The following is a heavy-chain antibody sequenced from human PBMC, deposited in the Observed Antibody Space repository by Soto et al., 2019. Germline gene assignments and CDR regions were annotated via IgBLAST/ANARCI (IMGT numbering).Heavy chain of an antibody. J-gene: IGHJ3*02. V-gene: IGHV3-23*01. D-gene: IGHD2-15*01. CDR1: GFTFSNYA. Sequence: EVQLLESGGGLVQPGGSLRLSCAASGFTFSNYAMTWVRQTPGQGLRWVSTVTAGGDNTYHADSVKGRFTISRDTSKNTLYLQMNSLRVEDTAIYHCARLYSRAYDIWGQGTMVTVSS. CDR2: VTAGGDNT. CDR3: ARLYSRAYDI.